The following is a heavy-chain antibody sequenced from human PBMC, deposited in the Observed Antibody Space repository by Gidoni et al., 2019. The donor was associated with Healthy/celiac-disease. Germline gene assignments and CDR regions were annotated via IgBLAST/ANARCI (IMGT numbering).Heavy chain of an antibody. CDR1: GFTFSSYG. V-gene: IGHV3-30*02. CDR2: IRYDGSNK. CDR3: AAPVSGAFDI. Sequence: QVQLVESGGGVVQPGGSLRLSWAASGFTFSSYGMQWVRQAPGKGLEWVAFIRYDGSNKYYADSVKGRFTISRDNSKNTLYLQMNSLRAEDTAVYYCAAPVSGAFDIWGQGTMVTVSA. J-gene: IGHJ3*02. D-gene: IGHD1-20*01.